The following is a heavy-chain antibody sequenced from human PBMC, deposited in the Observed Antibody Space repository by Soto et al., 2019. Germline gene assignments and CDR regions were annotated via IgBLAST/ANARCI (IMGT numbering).Heavy chain of an antibody. CDR3: ARRYCSDSYCSYFDY. Sequence: PSETLSLTCAVYGGSVSGSFWSWIRQPPGKGLEWIGEINHSGTTSYSPSLDSCFTTSIDTSKNQFSLRMSSVTAADTAIYYCARRYCSDSYCSYFDYWGRGTLVT. D-gene: IGHD2-15*01. J-gene: IGHJ4*02. CDR2: INHSGTT. V-gene: IGHV4-34*01. CDR1: GGSVSGSF.